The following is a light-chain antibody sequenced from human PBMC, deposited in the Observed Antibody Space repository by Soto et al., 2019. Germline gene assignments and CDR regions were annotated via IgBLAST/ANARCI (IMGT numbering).Light chain of an antibody. V-gene: IGKV1-39*01. CDR3: QQSYDTPLT. CDR2: AAS. Sequence: DIQMTQSPRSLSASVGDRVTITCRASQNIRTYLNWYQQKPGKAPKLLIYAASTLQSGVPSRFSGSGSETEFTLTISSLQPEDFATYYCQQSYDTPLTFGGGTKVDIK. CDR1: QNIRTY. J-gene: IGKJ4*01.